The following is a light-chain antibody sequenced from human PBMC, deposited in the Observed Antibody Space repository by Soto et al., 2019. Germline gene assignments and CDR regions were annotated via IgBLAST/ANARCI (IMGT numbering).Light chain of an antibody. V-gene: IGKV3-20*01. CDR2: GAS. CDR1: QSVSSN. J-gene: IGKJ1*01. CDR3: QQYGSSPPWT. Sequence: EVVVTQSPATLSVSPGERASLSCRASQSVSSNLAWYQQKPGQAPRLLIYGASTRATGIPDRFSGSGSGTDFTLTISRLEPEDFAVYYCQQYGSSPPWTFGQGTKV.